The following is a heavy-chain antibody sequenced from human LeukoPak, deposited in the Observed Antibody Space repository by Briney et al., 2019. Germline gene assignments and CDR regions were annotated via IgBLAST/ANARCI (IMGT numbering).Heavy chain of an antibody. D-gene: IGHD2-2*01. J-gene: IGHJ4*02. Sequence: SETLSLTCTVSGGSISNYYWSWIRQPAGKGLEWIGRVYSSGSTNYNPSLKSRVTMSVDTSKNQFSLKLTSVTAADTAVYYCAREECSSTSCYASRYFDYWGQGTLVTVSS. CDR1: GGSISNYY. CDR3: AREECSSTSCYASRYFDY. CDR2: VYSSGST. V-gene: IGHV4-4*07.